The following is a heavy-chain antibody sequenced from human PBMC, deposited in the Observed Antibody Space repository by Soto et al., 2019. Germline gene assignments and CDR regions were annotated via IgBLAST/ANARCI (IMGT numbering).Heavy chain of an antibody. D-gene: IGHD3-16*02. CDR1: GGTFSSYA. CDR3: ARGDDYVWVSYRNNYYYYGMDV. CDR2: IIPIFGTA. V-gene: IGHV1-69*13. Sequence: SVKVSCKASGGTFSSYAISWVRQAPGKGLEWMGGIIPIFGTANYAQKFQGRVTITADESTSTAYLKLSSLRSEDTAVYYCARGDDYVWVSYRNNYYYYGMDVWGQGTTVT. J-gene: IGHJ6*02.